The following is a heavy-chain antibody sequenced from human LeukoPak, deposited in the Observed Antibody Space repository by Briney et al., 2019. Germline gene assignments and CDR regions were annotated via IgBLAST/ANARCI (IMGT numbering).Heavy chain of an antibody. V-gene: IGHV4-31*03. CDR2: IYYSGST. CDR3: ARVGVSSFHDTFDL. D-gene: IGHD3-16*01. J-gene: IGHJ3*01. Sequence: KPSETLSLTCTVSGGSICSGGYYWSWIRQHPGKGLEWIGYIYYSGSTYYNPSLKSRVTISVDTSKNQFSLKLSSVTAADTAVYYCARVGVSSFHDTFDLWGQGTMVTVSS. CDR1: GGSICSGGYY.